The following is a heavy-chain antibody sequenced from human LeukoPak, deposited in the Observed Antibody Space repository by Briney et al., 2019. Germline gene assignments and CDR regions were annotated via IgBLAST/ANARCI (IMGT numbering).Heavy chain of an antibody. J-gene: IGHJ6*02. D-gene: IGHD3-16*01. CDR3: ARFGVDYDMDV. CDR2: INHGGST. CDR1: GGSFSGYY. Sequence: SETLSLTCAVYGGSFSGYYWSWIRQPPGKGLEWIGEINHGGSTNYNPSLKSRVTISVDTSKNQISLRLSSVTAADTAIYYCARFGVDYDMDVWGQGTTVTVSS. V-gene: IGHV4-34*01.